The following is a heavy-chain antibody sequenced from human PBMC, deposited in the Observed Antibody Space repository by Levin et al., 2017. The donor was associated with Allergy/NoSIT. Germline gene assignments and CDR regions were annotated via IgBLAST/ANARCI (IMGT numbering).Heavy chain of an antibody. CDR1: GYSFTSYW. J-gene: IGHJ3*02. D-gene: IGHD3-22*01. CDR2: IYPGDSDT. Sequence: KVSCKGSGYSFTSYWIGWVRQMPGKGLEWMGIIYPGDSDTRYSPSFQGQVTISADKSISTAYLQWSSLKASDTAMYYCASMIVVAKGAFDIWGQGTMVTVSS. CDR3: ASMIVVAKGAFDI. V-gene: IGHV5-51*01.